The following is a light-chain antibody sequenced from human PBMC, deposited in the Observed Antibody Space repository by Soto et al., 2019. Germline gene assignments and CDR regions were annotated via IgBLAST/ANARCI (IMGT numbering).Light chain of an antibody. CDR1: QSVGIN. J-gene: IGKJ1*01. Sequence: EIVMTQSPDTLSVSPGERATLSCRASQSVGINLAWYQQKPGQVPRLLIYGASTRATGVPARFSGSGSRTEFTLTISSLQSEDFAVYYCQHYNHWLWTFGQGTNVEIK. CDR2: GAS. V-gene: IGKV3-15*01. CDR3: QHYNHWLWT.